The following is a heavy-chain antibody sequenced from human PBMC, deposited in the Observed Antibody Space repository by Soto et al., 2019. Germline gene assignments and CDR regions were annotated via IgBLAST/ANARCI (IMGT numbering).Heavy chain of an antibody. CDR3: ARDLLLSLYYYYYGMDV. CDR1: GFTFSSYS. Sequence: GGSLRLSCAASGFTFSSYSMNWVRQAPGKGLEWVSSISSSSSYIYYADSVKGRFTISRDNAKNSLYLQMNSLRAEDTAVYYCARDLLLSLYYYYYGMDVWGQGTTVTVSS. CDR2: ISSSSSYI. V-gene: IGHV3-21*01. D-gene: IGHD3-22*01. J-gene: IGHJ6*02.